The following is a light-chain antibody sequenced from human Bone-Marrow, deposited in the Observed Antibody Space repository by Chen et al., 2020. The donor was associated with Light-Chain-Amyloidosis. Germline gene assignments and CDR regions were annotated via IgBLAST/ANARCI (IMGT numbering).Light chain of an antibody. CDR1: QSLLHRNGYNY. J-gene: IGKJ1*01. V-gene: IGKV2-28*01. CDR3: MQTVQSTWT. Sequence: DIVLTQTPLSLPVTPGEPASISCRSSQSLLHRNGYNYLGWYLQKPGQSPQLLIYLVSNRASGGPDRFSGSGSGTDFTLKISRVEAEDVGVYYCMQTVQSTWTFGQGTKVEIK. CDR2: LVS.